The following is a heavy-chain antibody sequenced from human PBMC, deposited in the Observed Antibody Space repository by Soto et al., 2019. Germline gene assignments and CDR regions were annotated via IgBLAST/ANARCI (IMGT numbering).Heavy chain of an antibody. Sequence: QVQLVESGGGVVQPGRSLRLSCAASGFTFSSYGMHWVRQAPGKGLEWVAVISYDGSNKYYADSVKGRFTISRDNSKNTLYLQMNSLRAEDTAVYYCAKVISGSYDFDYWGQGTLVTVSS. CDR2: ISYDGSNK. CDR1: GFTFSSYG. V-gene: IGHV3-30*18. J-gene: IGHJ4*02. CDR3: AKVISGSYDFDY. D-gene: IGHD1-26*01.